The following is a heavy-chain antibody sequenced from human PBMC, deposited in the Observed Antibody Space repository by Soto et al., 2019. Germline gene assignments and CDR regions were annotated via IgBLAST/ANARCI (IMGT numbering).Heavy chain of an antibody. J-gene: IGHJ3*02. CDR1: GGSISSGGYS. CDR2: IYYSGST. Sequence: GGSISSGGYSWSWIRQPPGKGLEWIGYIYYSGSTYYNPSLKSRVTISVDTSKNQFSLKLSSLTAADTAVYYCARRYGKNAFDIWGQGTMVTVSS. D-gene: IGHD5-18*01. CDR3: ARRYGKNAFDI. V-gene: IGHV4-30-2*04.